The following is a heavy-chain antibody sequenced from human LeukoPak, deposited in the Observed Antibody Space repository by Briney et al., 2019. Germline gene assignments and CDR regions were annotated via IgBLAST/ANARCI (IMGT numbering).Heavy chain of an antibody. CDR2: ISSSSSYI. Sequence: GGYLRLSCAASGFTFSSYSMNWVRQAPGKGLEWVSSISSSSSYIYYADSVKGRFTISRDNAKNSLYLQMNSLRAEDTAVYYCARDTYSSSSRFDYWGQGTLVTVSS. CDR3: ARDTYSSSSRFDY. D-gene: IGHD6-6*01. J-gene: IGHJ4*02. V-gene: IGHV3-21*01. CDR1: GFTFSSYS.